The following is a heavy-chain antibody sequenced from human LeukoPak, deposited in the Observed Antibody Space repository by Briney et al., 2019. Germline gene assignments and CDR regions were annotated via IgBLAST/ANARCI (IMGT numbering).Heavy chain of an antibody. J-gene: IGHJ4*02. CDR2: IYYSGST. V-gene: IGHV4-59*08. D-gene: IGHD3-3*01. CDR3: ARGYYDFWSGQRWYYFDY. Sequence: ETLSLTCTVSGGSISSYYRSWIRQPPGKGLEWIGYIYYSGSTNYNPSLKSRVTISVDTSKNQFSLKLSSVTAADTAVYYCARGYYDFWSGQRWYYFDYWGQGTLVTVSS. CDR1: GGSISSYY.